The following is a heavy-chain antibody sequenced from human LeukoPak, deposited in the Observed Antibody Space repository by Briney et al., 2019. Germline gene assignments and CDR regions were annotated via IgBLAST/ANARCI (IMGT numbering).Heavy chain of an antibody. D-gene: IGHD2-2*01. CDR3: ARDRPSYCSSTHCYKGGSDY. J-gene: IGHJ4*02. CDR1: GFTFSSYS. Sequence: KPGGSLRLSCAGSGFTFSSYSMNWVRQAPGKGLEWVSSISSSSSYIYYADSVKGRFTISRDNANNSLYLQMNSLRAEDTAVYFCARDRPSYCSSTHCYKGGSDYWGQGTLVTVSS. V-gene: IGHV3-21*01. CDR2: ISSSSSYI.